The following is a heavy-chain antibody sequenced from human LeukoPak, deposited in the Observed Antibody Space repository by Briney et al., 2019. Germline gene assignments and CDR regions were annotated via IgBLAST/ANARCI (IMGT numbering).Heavy chain of an antibody. Sequence: SETLSLTCTVSGGSISSYYWSWIRQPPGKGLEWIGYIYHSGSTYYNPSLKSRVTISVDTSKNQFSLKLSSVTAADTAVYYCARGWGVSDYWGQGTLVTVSS. CDR1: GGSISSYY. D-gene: IGHD3-10*01. CDR2: IYHSGST. J-gene: IGHJ4*02. CDR3: ARGWGVSDY. V-gene: IGHV4-59*12.